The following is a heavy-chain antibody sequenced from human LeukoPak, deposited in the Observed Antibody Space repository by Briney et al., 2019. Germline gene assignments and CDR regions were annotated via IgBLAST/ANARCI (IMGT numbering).Heavy chain of an antibody. CDR2: INPNSGGT. J-gene: IGHJ4*02. D-gene: IGHD5-18*01. V-gene: IGHV1-2*02. Sequence: ASVKVSCKVSGYSFNGYYIHWVRQAPGQGLEWMGWINPNSGGTNYAQKFQGRVTMTRDTSISTAYMELSRLRSDDTAVYYCARLDGYGLPDFDYWGQGTLVTVSS. CDR1: GYSFNGYY. CDR3: ARLDGYGLPDFDY.